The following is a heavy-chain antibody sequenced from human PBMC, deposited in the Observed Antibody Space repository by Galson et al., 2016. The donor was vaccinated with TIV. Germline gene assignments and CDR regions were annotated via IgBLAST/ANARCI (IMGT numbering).Heavy chain of an antibody. V-gene: IGHV4-61*02. J-gene: IGHJ3*01. D-gene: IGHD6-19*01. CDR1: GGSLSSGTYF. CDR2: VYITGHT. CDR3: ARAYSSGWDNGDDAFDV. Sequence: TLSLTCTVSGGSLSSGTYFWTWIRQPAGKGLEWIGRVYITGHTNYNPSLKSRVTISVDTSKNQFSLKLSSVTAADTAIYYCARAYSSGWDNGDDAFDVWGQGTVVTVSS.